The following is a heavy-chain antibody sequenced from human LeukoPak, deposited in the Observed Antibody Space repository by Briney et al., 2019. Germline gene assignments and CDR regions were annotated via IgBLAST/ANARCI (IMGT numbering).Heavy chain of an antibody. J-gene: IGHJ4*02. CDR1: GFTFSIYA. Sequence: PGGSLRLSYAASGFTFSIYAMSWVRQAPGKGLEWVSSINGETTFYADSVKGRFTISRDNSRDTLYLQMNSLRAEDTAVYFCANFTLGWGQGTLVTVSS. D-gene: IGHD3-10*01. V-gene: IGHV3-23*01. CDR2: INGETT. CDR3: ANFTLG.